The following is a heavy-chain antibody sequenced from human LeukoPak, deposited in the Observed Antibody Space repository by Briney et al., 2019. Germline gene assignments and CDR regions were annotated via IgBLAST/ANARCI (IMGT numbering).Heavy chain of an antibody. D-gene: IGHD3-22*01. J-gene: IGHJ4*02. CDR1: GGSFSGYY. CDR2: INHSGST. Sequence: PSETLSHTCAVYGGSFSGYYWSWIRQPPGKGLEWIGEINHSGSTNYNPSLKSRVTISVDTSKNQFSLKLSSVTAADTAVYYCARRRGLAPLGYWGQGTLVTVSS. V-gene: IGHV4-34*01. CDR3: ARRRGLAPLGY.